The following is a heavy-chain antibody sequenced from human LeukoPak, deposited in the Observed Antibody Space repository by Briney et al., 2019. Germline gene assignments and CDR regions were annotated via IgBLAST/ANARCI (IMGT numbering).Heavy chain of an antibody. CDR2: ISSSSSYI. D-gene: IGHD2-15*01. Sequence: GGSLRLSCAASGFTFSSYSMNWVRQAPGKGLEWVSFISSSSSYIYYADSMKGRFTISRDNAKNSLYLQMNSLRAEDTAVYYCARDLTGSRLSFFDYWGQGTLVTVSS. CDR1: GFTFSSYS. CDR3: ARDLTGSRLSFFDY. J-gene: IGHJ4*02. V-gene: IGHV3-21*01.